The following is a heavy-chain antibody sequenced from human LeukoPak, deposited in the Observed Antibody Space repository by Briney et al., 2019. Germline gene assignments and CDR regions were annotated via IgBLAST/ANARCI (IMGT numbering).Heavy chain of an antibody. CDR3: ARSPRMVGATPPYYFDY. J-gene: IGHJ4*02. CDR2: INAGNGNT. CDR1: GYTFTSYA. V-gene: IGHV1-3*01. D-gene: IGHD1-26*01. Sequence: ASVTVSCKASGYTFTSYAMHWVRQAPGQRLEWMGWINAGNGNTKYSQKFQGRVTITRDTSASTAYMELSSLRSEDTAVYYCARSPRMVGATPPYYFDYWGQGTLVTVSS.